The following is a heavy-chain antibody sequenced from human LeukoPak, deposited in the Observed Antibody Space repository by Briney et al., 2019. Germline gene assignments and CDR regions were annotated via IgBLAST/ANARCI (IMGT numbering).Heavy chain of an antibody. Sequence: GASVNDSLMSTGCTFRKYASCGLRPAPGQGLEWMGRIIPILGIANYAQKFQGRVTITADKSTSTAYMELSSLRSEDTAVYYCASLPQPGYWGQGTLVTVSS. D-gene: IGHD1-1*01. J-gene: IGHJ4*02. CDR2: IIPILGIA. CDR3: ASLPQPGY. V-gene: IGHV1-69*04. CDR1: GCTFRKYA.